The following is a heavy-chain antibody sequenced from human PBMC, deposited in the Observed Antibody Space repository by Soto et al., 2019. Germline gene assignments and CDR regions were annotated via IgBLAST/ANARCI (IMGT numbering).Heavy chain of an antibody. CDR3: ARDIVVVTAASSGGYYYYGMDV. D-gene: IGHD2-2*01. Sequence: AGSVKVYFKASGYPFTSYGISLVRQAPGQGLEWMPWISAYNGNTNYAQKLQGRVTMTTDTSTSTAYMELRSLRSEDTAVYYCARDIVVVTAASSGGYYYYGMDVWGQGTTVTVSS. CDR1: GYPFTSYG. J-gene: IGHJ6*01. CDR2: ISAYNGNT. V-gene: IGHV1-18*04.